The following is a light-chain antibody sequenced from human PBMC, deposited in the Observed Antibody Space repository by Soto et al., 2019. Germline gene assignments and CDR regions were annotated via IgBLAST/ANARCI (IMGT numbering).Light chain of an antibody. V-gene: IGKV1-39*01. J-gene: IGKJ4*01. CDR3: QQSYSTPLT. CDR1: QSISSY. Sequence: DIRMTQSPSSLSASVGDRFTITCRASQSISSYLNWYQQKPGKAPKLLIYAASSLQSGVPSRFSGSGSGTDFTLTISSLQPEDFATYYCQQSYSTPLTFGGGTKVDIK. CDR2: AAS.